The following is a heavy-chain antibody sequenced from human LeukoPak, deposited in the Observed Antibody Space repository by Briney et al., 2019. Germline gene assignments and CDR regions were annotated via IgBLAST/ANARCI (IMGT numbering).Heavy chain of an antibody. CDR2: IIPIFGTA. CDR1: GYTFTSYG. D-gene: IGHD2-2*01. Sequence: GASVKVSCKASGYTFTSYGISWVRQAPGQGLEWMGGIIPIFGTANYAQKFQGRVTITTDESTSTAYMELSSLRSEDTAVYYCARGPEVHSSSTYYYYYMDVWGKGTTVTVSS. V-gene: IGHV1-69*05. J-gene: IGHJ6*03. CDR3: ARGPEVHSSSTYYYYYMDV.